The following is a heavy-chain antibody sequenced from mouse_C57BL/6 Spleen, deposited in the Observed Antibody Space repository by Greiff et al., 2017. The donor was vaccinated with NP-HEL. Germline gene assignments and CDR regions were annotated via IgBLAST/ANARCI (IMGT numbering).Heavy chain of an antibody. D-gene: IGHD1-1*01. CDR3: ARSGSRPYYFDY. V-gene: IGHV1-50*01. Sequence: QVQLQQPGAELVKPGASVKLSCKASGYTFTSYWMQWVKQRPGQGLEWIGEIDPSDSYTNYNQKFKGKATLTVDTSSSTAYMQLSSLTSEDSAVYYCARSGSRPYYFDYWGQGTTLTVSS. J-gene: IGHJ2*01. CDR1: GYTFTSYW. CDR2: IDPSDSYT.